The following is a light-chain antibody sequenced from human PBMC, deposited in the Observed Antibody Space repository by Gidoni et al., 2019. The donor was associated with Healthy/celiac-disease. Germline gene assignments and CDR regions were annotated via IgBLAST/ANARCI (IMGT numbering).Light chain of an antibody. CDR1: QDISNY. J-gene: IGKJ4*01. Sequence: DIEMTQSPSPLSASVGDRVTITCQASQDISNYLKWYQQKPGKAPKLLIYDASNLETGVPSRFSGSGSGTDFTVTISSLQPEDIATYYCQQYDNLPLTFGGGTKVEIK. CDR3: QQYDNLPLT. V-gene: IGKV1-33*01. CDR2: DAS.